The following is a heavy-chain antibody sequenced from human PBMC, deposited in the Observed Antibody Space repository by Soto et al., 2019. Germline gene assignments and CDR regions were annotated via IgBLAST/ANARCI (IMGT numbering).Heavy chain of an antibody. CDR3: ARHSYYYGSGSYYNG. D-gene: IGHD3-10*01. CDR2: IYYSGST. V-gene: IGHV4-39*01. J-gene: IGHJ4*02. CDR1: GGSISSSSYY. Sequence: PSETLSLTCTVSGGSISSSSYYWGWIRQPPGKGLEWIGSIYYSGSTYYNPSLKSRVTISVDTSKNQFSLKLSSVTAADTAVYYCARHSYYYGSGSYYNGWGQGTLVTVS.